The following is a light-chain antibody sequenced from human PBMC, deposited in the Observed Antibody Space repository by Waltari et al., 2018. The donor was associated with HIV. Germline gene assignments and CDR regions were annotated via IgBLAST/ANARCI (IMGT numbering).Light chain of an antibody. V-gene: IGLV2-14*03. CDR2: DSF. CDR3: ASFTRMGGV. Sequence: QSALTQPASVSGSPGQSITIPCNGTPSDPALYEYVSWYRRTPGDVPQLLLYDSFERPSGISARFSGSRSGGAASLTISRLQTDDDGDYFCASFTRMGGVFGPET. J-gene: IGLJ1*01. CDR1: PSDPALYEY.